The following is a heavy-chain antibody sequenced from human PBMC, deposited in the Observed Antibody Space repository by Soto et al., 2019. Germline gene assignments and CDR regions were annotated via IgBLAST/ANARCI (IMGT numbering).Heavy chain of an antibody. V-gene: IGHV3-30*18. CDR2: ISYDGSNK. D-gene: IGHD2-21*02. J-gene: IGHJ6*02. CDR1: GFTFSSYG. CDR3: AKELHTSLYYYYYGMDV. Sequence: QVQLVESGGGVVQPGRSLRLSCAASGFTFSSYGMHWVRQAPGKGLEWVAVISYDGSNKYYADSVKGRFTISRDNSKNTLYLQMNSLRAEDTAVYYCAKELHTSLYYYYYGMDVWGQGTTVTVSS.